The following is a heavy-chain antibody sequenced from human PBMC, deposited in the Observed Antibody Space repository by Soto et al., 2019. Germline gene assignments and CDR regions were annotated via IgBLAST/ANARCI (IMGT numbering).Heavy chain of an antibody. CDR2: IWYDGSNK. J-gene: IGHJ4*02. D-gene: IGHD3-10*01. Sequence: GGSLRLSCAASGFTFSSYGMHWVRQAPGKGLEWVAVIWYDGSNKYYADSVKGRFTISRDNSKNTLYLQMNSLRAEDTAVYYCARAGGYYGSGSYYGFCDYWGQGTLVTVSS. CDR3: ARAGGYYGSGSYYGFCDY. CDR1: GFTFSSYG. V-gene: IGHV3-33*01.